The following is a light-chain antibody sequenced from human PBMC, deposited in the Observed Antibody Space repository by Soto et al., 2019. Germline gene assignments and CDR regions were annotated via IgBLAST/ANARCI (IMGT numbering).Light chain of an antibody. Sequence: QSVLTQPPSVSGAPGQRVTISCTGSSSNIGADYAVHWYQQLPGTAPKLLIYDNTNRPSGVPDRFSGSKSGTSASLAITGLRGEDEADYYCQSFDSTLSGSYVFGTGTKVTVL. CDR2: DNT. J-gene: IGLJ1*01. CDR3: QSFDSTLSGSYV. V-gene: IGLV1-40*01. CDR1: SSNIGADYA.